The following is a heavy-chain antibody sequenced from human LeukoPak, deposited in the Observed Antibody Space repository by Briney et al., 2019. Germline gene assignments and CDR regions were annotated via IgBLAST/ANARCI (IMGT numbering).Heavy chain of an antibody. CDR1: GFTFSSYW. D-gene: IGHD4-23*01. J-gene: IGHJ4*02. CDR3: ASSNSPYYFTY. V-gene: IGHV3-74*01. Sequence: GGSLRLSCAASGFTFSSYWMHWVRQAPGKGLVWVSRINNDGGTTRYADSVKGRFTISRDNAKNTLYLQMNSLRAEDTAMYYCASSNSPYYFTYWGQGTLVTVSS. CDR2: INNDGGTT.